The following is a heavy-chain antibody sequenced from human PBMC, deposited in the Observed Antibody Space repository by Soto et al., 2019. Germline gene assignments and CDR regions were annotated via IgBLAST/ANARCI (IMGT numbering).Heavy chain of an antibody. D-gene: IGHD3-9*01. J-gene: IGHJ6*03. Sequence: GGSLRLSCAASGFTFSSYAMSWVRQAPGKGLEWVSAISGSGGSTYYADSVKGRFTISRDNSKNTLYLQMNSLRAEDTAVYYCAKAPLTSLQEDYYMDVWGKGTTVTVSS. CDR1: GFTFSSYA. V-gene: IGHV3-23*01. CDR2: ISGSGGST. CDR3: AKAPLTSLQEDYYMDV.